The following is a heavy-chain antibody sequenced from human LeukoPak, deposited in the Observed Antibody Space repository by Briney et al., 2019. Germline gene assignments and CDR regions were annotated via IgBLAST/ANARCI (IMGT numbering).Heavy chain of an antibody. CDR3: SRHDSSSWEYYMDV. V-gene: IGHV3-73*01. D-gene: IGHD6-13*01. CDR1: GFTFSGSA. J-gene: IGHJ6*03. CDR2: IRSKGNGYAT. Sequence: GGSLRLSCAASGFTFSGSAMHWVRQASGKGLEWVGRIRSKGNGYATAYAASVKGRFTISRDDSENTAYLQMNSLKTEDTAVYYCSRHDSSSWEYYMDVWGKGTTVTVSS.